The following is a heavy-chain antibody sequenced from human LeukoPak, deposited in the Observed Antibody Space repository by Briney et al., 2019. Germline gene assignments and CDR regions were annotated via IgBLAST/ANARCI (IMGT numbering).Heavy chain of an antibody. CDR3: ARRGENSGSLRGWYFDL. J-gene: IGHJ2*01. V-gene: IGHV4-59*08. CDR2: IHYSGST. CDR1: GASIRSSY. D-gene: IGHD6-19*01. Sequence: SETLSLTCTVSGASIRSSYWSWLRQPPGXXXQWIGYIHYSGSTDSNASLKNRVAVSMDTSKNQFSLKLSSVTAADTAIYYCARRGENSGSLRGWYFDLWGRGTLVTVSS.